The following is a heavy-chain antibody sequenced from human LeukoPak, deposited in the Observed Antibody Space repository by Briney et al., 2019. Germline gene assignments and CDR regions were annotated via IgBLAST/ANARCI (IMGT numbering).Heavy chain of an antibody. V-gene: IGHV3-30*18. J-gene: IGHJ4*02. CDR2: ISNDGSNK. CDR1: GFTFSSYG. D-gene: IGHD5-18*01. CDR3: AKDRRGYTYNFDF. Sequence: PGGSLRLSCAASGFTFSSYGMHWVRQAPGKGLEWAAVISNDGSNKYYADSVKGRFTVSRDNSKNTLYLQMNSLRAEDTAVFYCAKDRRGYTYNFDFWGQGTLVTVSS.